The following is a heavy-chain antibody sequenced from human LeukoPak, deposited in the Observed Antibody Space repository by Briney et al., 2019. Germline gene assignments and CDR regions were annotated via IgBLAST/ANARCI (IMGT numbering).Heavy chain of an antibody. CDR1: GGSISSSSYY. V-gene: IGHV4-39*07. Sequence: PSETLSLTCTVSGGSISSSSYYWGWIRQPPGKGLEWIGSIYYSGSTYYNPSLKSRVTISVDTSKNQFSLKLSSVTAADTAVYYCARTHCSSTSCWFDPWGQGTLVTVSS. CDR2: IYYSGST. D-gene: IGHD2-2*01. J-gene: IGHJ5*02. CDR3: ARTHCSSTSCWFDP.